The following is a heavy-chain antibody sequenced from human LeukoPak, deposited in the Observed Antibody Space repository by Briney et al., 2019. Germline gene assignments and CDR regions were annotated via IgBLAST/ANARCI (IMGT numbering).Heavy chain of an antibody. Sequence: ASVKVSCKASGYTFTSYAMHWVRQAPGQRLEWMGWINPNSGGTNYAQKFQGRVTMTRDTSISTAYMELSRLRSDDTAVYYCARGTYYYLGGEVKWGQGTLVTVSS. CDR1: GYTFTSYA. D-gene: IGHD3-10*01. CDR3: ARGTYYYLGGEVK. CDR2: INPNSGGT. V-gene: IGHV1-2*02. J-gene: IGHJ4*02.